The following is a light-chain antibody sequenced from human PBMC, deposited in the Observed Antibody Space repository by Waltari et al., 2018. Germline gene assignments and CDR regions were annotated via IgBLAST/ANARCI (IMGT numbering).Light chain of an antibody. CDR2: EGS. CDR3: YSYAGSNTFV. J-gene: IGLJ2*01. Sequence: QSALTQPASMSGSPGQSITISCTGTSSDVGSYNLVSWYQQHPGKAPKLMIYEGSKRPSGVSNRFSGSKSGNTASLTISGLQAEDEADYYCYSYAGSNTFVFGGGTKLTVL. CDR1: SSDVGSYNL. V-gene: IGLV2-23*03.